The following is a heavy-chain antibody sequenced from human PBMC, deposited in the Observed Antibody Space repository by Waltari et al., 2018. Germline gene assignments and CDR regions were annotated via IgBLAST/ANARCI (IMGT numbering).Heavy chain of an antibody. V-gene: IGHV4-34*01. CDR1: GGSFSGYY. Sequence: QVQLQQWGAGLLKPSETLSLTCAVYGGSFSGYYWCWIRQPPGKGLEWIGEINHSGSTNYNPSLKSRVTISVDTSKNQFSLKLSSVTAADTAVYYCARGGIHVDIVATTNRRAVDIWGQGTMVTVSS. D-gene: IGHD5-12*01. J-gene: IGHJ3*02. CDR2: INHSGST. CDR3: ARGGIHVDIVATTNRRAVDI.